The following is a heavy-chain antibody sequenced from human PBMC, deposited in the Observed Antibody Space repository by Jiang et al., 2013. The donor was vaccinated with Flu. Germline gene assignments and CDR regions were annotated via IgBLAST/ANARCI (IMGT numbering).Heavy chain of an antibody. CDR3: ARDFTTVTTLCFDY. D-gene: IGHD4-17*01. CDR1: GFTFSSYS. Sequence: ASGFTFSSYSMNWVRQAPGKGLEWVSSISSSSSYIYYADSVKGRFTISRDNAKNSLYLQMNSLRAEDTAVYYCARDFTTVTTLCFDYWGQGTLVTVSS. J-gene: IGHJ4*02. V-gene: IGHV3-21*01. CDR2: ISSSSSYI.